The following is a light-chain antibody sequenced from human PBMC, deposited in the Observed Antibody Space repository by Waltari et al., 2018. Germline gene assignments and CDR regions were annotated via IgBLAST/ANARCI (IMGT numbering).Light chain of an antibody. CDR2: KAS. J-gene: IGKJ2*01. Sequence: DIQMTQSPSTLSASVGDTVTFTCRASESISTWLAWYQQRPGKAPKLLIYKASYLGTGVPSRFSGSGSGTEFILTISSLRPDDSATYYCQQYSNYYTFGQGTKLEIK. V-gene: IGKV1-5*03. CDR1: ESISTW. CDR3: QQYSNYYT.